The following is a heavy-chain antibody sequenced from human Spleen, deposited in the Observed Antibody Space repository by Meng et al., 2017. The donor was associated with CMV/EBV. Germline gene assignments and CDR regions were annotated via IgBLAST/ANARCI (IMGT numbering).Heavy chain of an antibody. CDR2: IFYSGST. J-gene: IGHJ4*02. CDR1: GGSISSRTYY. V-gene: IGHV4-39*07. Sequence: GSLRLSCTVSGGSISSRTYYWGWIRQPPGKGLEWIGSIFYSGSTYYNPSLKSRVTIPVDTSKNQFSLKLSSVTAADTAVYYCARDGCSSTSCPIDYWGQGTLVTVSS. D-gene: IGHD2-2*01. CDR3: ARDGCSSTSCPIDY.